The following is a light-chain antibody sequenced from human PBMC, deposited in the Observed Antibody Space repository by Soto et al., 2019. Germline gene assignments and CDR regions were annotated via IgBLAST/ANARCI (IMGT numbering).Light chain of an antibody. CDR3: SSFTSNSTYV. Sequence: QSALTQPASVSGSPGQSITISCTGSNSDVGAFNLVSWYQQHPGKAPKLIIFEVSNRPSGVSNRFSGSKSGNTASLTISGLQAEDEADYYCSSFTSNSTYVFGTGTKVTVL. CDR2: EVS. J-gene: IGLJ1*01. CDR1: NSDVGAFNL. V-gene: IGLV2-14*02.